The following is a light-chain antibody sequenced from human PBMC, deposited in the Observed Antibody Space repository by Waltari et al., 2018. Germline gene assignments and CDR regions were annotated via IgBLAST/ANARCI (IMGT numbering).Light chain of an antibody. CDR2: GAS. Sequence: EIVMTQSPATLSVSPGERATLSCRASQSVSSNLAWYQQKPGQAPRLLIYGASTRATGIPARFRGSGSWTEFTLTISSLQSEDFAVYYCQQYNNWPITFGQGTRLEIK. J-gene: IGKJ5*01. V-gene: IGKV3-15*01. CDR1: QSVSSN. CDR3: QQYNNWPIT.